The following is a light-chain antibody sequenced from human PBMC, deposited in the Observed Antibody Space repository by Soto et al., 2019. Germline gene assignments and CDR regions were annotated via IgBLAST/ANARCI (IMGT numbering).Light chain of an antibody. J-gene: IGKJ4*01. CDR3: QQRSNWALT. Sequence: EIVLTQSPATLSLSPGERATLSCRASQSVSSYLAWYQQKPGQAPRLLIYDASNKATGIPARFSGSGSGTDFNLTISSLMPEDFAVYYCQQRSNWALTFGGGTKVEIK. V-gene: IGKV3-11*01. CDR2: DAS. CDR1: QSVSSY.